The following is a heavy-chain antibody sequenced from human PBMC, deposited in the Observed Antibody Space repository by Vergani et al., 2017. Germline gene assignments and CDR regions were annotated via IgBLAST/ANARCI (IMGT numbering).Heavy chain of an antibody. Sequence: EVQGWKEEGAGGKPGGSLRLSCVASGFTFSSHAMSWVRQGHGQGLEWVSSIKNTGDSTHYADSVKGRFTISRDNSKNTLYLQMNSLRVEDTAVYYCGRGRDNYNWGQGTLVTVSS. CDR2: IKNTGDST. D-gene: IGHD5-24*01. CDR1: GFTFSSHA. V-gene: IGHV3-23*01. CDR3: GRGRDNYN. J-gene: IGHJ4*02.